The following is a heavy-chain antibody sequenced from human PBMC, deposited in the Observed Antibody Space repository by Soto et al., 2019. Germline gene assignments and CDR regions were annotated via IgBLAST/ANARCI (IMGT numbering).Heavy chain of an antibody. V-gene: IGHV4-39*01. J-gene: IGHJ4*02. CDR1: SDSISSSSYY. CDR2: VYHTGST. Sequence: SDTLSLTCTVSSDSISSSSYYWILIRHPPWKGLEWIGSVYHTGSTYCSPSLKSRVTMSVDRSRNHFSLTVGSVTAADTAVYYCARHRAYGDYARIYFESWGQGTLVTVSS. CDR3: ARHRAYGDYARIYFES. D-gene: IGHD4-17*01.